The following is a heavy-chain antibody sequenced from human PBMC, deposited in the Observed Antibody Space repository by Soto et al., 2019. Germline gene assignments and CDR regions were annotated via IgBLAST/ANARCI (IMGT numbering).Heavy chain of an antibody. J-gene: IGHJ6*02. CDR1: GLTFSTYG. CDR2: ISYDGSNK. Sequence: QVQLVESGGGVVQPGRSLRLSCAAAGLTFSTYGMHWVRQAPGKGLEWVAVISYDGSNKYYADSVKCRFTIARDNSKNTLYLQMNSLRAEDTAVYYCAKAMVRYYGMDVWGQGTTVTVSS. D-gene: IGHD3-10*01. V-gene: IGHV3-30*18. CDR3: AKAMVRYYGMDV.